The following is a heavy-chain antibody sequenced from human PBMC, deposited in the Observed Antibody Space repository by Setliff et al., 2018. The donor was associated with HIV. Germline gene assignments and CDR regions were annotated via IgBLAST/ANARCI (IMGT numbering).Heavy chain of an antibody. V-gene: IGHV4-61*02. D-gene: IGHD6-19*01. CDR3: ARDYGSGWYPFDY. CDR2: IYTSGNT. CDR1: GGSISSGSYY. Sequence: TLSLTCSVSGGSISSGSYYWSWIRQPAGKGPEWIGRIYTSGNTNYNPFLKSRVTILVDPSKNQFSLKLSSVTAADTAVYYCARDYGSGWYPFDYWGQGTLVTVSS. J-gene: IGHJ4*02.